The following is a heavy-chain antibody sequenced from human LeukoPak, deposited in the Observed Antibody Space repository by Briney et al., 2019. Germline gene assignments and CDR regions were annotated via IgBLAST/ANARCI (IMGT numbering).Heavy chain of an antibody. CDR2: ISGSGGST. V-gene: IGHV3-23*01. CDR3: AKDKVSSGWYSSWCYYYGMDV. CDR1: GFTFSSYA. Sequence: PGGSLRLSCAASGFTFSSYAMSWVRQAPGKGLEWVSAISGSGGSTYYADSVKGRFTISRDNSKNTLYLQMNSLRAEDTAVYYCAKDKVSSGWYSSWCYYYGMDVWGQGTTVTVSS. D-gene: IGHD6-19*01. J-gene: IGHJ6*02.